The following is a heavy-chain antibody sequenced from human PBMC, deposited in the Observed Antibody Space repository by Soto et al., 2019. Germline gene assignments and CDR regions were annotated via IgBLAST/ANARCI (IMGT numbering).Heavy chain of an antibody. CDR3: ARGGFGVVVVPRYFQH. Sequence: SETLSLTCAVYGGSFSGYYWSWIRQPPGKGLEWIGEINHSGSTNYNPSLKSRVTISVDTSKNQFSLKLSSVTAADTAVYYCARGGFGVVVVPRYFQHWGQGTLVTV. CDR2: INHSGST. CDR1: GGSFSGYY. V-gene: IGHV4-34*01. D-gene: IGHD2-15*01. J-gene: IGHJ1*01.